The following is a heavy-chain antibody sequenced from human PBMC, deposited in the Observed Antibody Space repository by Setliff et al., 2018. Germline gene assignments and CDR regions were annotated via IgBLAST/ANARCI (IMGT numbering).Heavy chain of an antibody. Sequence: GGSLRLSCAASGFTFNTFWMTWVRQAPGKGLEWVANINPGGSEEYYLDSVKGRFTISRDNAKTSLYPLMNSLRADDTAVYYCASATGYWGQGILVTVSS. CDR3: ASATGY. CDR1: GFTFNTFW. CDR2: INPGGSEE. V-gene: IGHV3-7*01. J-gene: IGHJ4*02.